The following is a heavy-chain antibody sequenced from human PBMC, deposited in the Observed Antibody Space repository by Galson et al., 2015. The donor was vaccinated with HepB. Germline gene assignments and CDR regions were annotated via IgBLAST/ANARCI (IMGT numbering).Heavy chain of an antibody. Sequence: SLRLSCAASGFTFSSYALHWVRQAPGKGLEWVAAMSYDGTNKYYADSVKGRFTISRDNSKNTLYLQMSSLRDEDTAIYYCAKEAVVIASARVYYYYGMDVWVQGTTVTVSS. CDR3: AKEAVVIASARVYYYYGMDV. CDR2: MSYDGTNK. CDR1: GFTFSSYA. D-gene: IGHD6-13*01. J-gene: IGHJ6*02. V-gene: IGHV3-30*04.